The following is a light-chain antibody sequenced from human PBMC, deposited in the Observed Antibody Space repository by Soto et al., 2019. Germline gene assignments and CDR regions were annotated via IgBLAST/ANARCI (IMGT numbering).Light chain of an antibody. CDR2: AAS. CDR1: QDISNS. J-gene: IGKJ4*01. Sequence: DIPMTQSPSSLSASVGDRVTITCRASQDISNSLAWYQQKPGKVPKVLIYAASILQSGVPARFSGSGSGTDFTLTISSLQPEDVATYYCQKYNSAPLTFGGGTKVEI. CDR3: QKYNSAPLT. V-gene: IGKV1-27*01.